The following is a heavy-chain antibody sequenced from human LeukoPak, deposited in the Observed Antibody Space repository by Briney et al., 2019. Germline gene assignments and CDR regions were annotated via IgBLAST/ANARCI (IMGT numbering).Heavy chain of an antibody. Sequence: GESLKISCQGSEYSFATYWIAWLRPMPGKGLDGMGIIYPGDSDTRYSPSFQGEVTISADKSIKTAYLQWSSLKASDTAMYYCASPRQGIVGATGFDYWGQGTLVTVSS. CDR2: IYPGDSDT. D-gene: IGHD1-26*01. CDR3: ASPRQGIVGATGFDY. CDR1: EYSFATYW. J-gene: IGHJ4*02. V-gene: IGHV5-51*01.